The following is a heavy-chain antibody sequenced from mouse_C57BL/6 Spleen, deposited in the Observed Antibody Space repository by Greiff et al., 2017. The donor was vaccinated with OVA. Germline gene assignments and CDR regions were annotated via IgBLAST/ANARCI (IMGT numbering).Heavy chain of an antibody. CDR3: ARDGDYGSSYWYFDV. CDR1: GFTFSSYA. CDR2: ISDGGSYT. V-gene: IGHV5-4*01. D-gene: IGHD1-1*01. J-gene: IGHJ1*03. Sequence: EVMLVESGGGLVKPGGSLKLSYAASGFTFSSYAMSWVRQTPEKRLEWVATISDGGSYTYYPDNVKGRFTISRDNAKNNLYLQMSHLKSEDTAMYYCARDGDYGSSYWYFDVWGTGTTVTVSS.